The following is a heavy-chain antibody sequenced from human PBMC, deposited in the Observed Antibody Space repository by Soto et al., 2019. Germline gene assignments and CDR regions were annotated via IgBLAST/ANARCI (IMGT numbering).Heavy chain of an antibody. J-gene: IGHJ5*02. D-gene: IGHD2-2*01. CDR3: ARGWGYRISTSCFLFDP. CDR1: GGTFSSYA. CDR2: IIPIFGTA. V-gene: IGHV1-69*13. Sequence: GASVKVSCKASGGTFSSYAISWVRQAPGQGLEWMGGIIPIFGTANYAQKFQGRVTITADESTSTAYMELSSLRSEDTAVYYCARGWGYRISTSCFLFDPWGQGTLVTVSS.